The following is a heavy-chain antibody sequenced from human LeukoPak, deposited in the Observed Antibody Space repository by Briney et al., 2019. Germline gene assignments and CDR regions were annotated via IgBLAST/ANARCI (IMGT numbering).Heavy chain of an antibody. D-gene: IGHD3-16*01. CDR1: GFTFSSYS. CDR3: ARDGLLGGVPYYFDY. CDR2: ISSSSSYI. V-gene: IGHV3-21*01. Sequence: GGSLRLSCAASGFTFSSYSMTWVRQAPGKGLEWVSSISSSSSYIYYAGSVKGRFTISRDNAKNSLYLQMNSLRAEDTAAYYCARDGLLGGVPYYFDYWGQGTLVTVSS. J-gene: IGHJ4*02.